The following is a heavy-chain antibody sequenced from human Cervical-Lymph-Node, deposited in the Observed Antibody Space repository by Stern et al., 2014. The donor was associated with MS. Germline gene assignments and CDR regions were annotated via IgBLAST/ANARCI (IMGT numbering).Heavy chain of an antibody. CDR3: ATSAGFYSAMDV. CDR2: IIPIFGTA. V-gene: IGHV1-69*01. J-gene: IGHJ6*02. Sequence: VQLEASGAEVKKPGSSVKVSCKTSGGTFSNSAFSWIRQAPGQGLEWMGAIIPIFGTATYAQRFQDRVTISAHESTNTAFMELSSLRSEDTAVYYCATSAGFYSAMDVWGQGTAVTVSS. D-gene: IGHD2-21*01. CDR1: GGTFSNSA.